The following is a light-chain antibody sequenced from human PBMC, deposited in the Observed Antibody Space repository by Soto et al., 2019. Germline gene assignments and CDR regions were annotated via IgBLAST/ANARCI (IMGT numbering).Light chain of an antibody. CDR3: SSYTSGSTLVV. CDR2: EVS. J-gene: IGLJ2*01. CDR1: SSDVGGYNY. V-gene: IGLV2-14*01. Sequence: QSALTQPASVSGSPGQSITISCTGTSSDVGGYNYVSWYQQHPGKAPKLMIYEVSNRPSEVSNRFSGSKSGNTAYLTISGLQAEDEGNYYCSSYTSGSTLVVFGGGTKLTVL.